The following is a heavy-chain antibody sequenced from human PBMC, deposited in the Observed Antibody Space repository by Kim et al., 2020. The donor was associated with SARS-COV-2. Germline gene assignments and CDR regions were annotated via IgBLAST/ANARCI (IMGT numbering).Heavy chain of an antibody. CDR1: GGSISSYY. D-gene: IGHD4-4*01. J-gene: IGHJ3*02. CDR2: IYYSGST. Sequence: SETLSLTCTVSGGSISSYYWSWIRQPPGKGLEWIGYIYYSGSTNYNPSLKSRVTISVDTSKNQFSLKLSSVTAADTAVYYCARLGTTDAFDIWGQGTMVT. V-gene: IGHV4-59*08. CDR3: ARLGTTDAFDI.